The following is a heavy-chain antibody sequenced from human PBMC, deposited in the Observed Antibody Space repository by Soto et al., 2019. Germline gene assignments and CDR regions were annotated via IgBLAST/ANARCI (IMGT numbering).Heavy chain of an antibody. V-gene: IGHV3-7*01. Sequence: GGSLRLSCAASGFTFSSYWMSWVRQAPGKGLEWVANIKQDGSEKYYVDSVKGRFTISRDNAKNSLYLQMNSLRAEDTAVYYCARGAGGITFGGVIVFFDYWGQGTLVTVSS. CDR3: ARGAGGITFGGVIVFFDY. CDR2: IKQDGSEK. J-gene: IGHJ4*02. CDR1: GFTFSSYW. D-gene: IGHD3-16*02.